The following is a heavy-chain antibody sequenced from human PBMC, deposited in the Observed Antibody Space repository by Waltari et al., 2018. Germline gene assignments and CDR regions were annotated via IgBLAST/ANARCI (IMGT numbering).Heavy chain of an antibody. CDR1: GGSFSGYY. V-gene: IGHV4-34*01. J-gene: IGHJ1*01. Sequence: QVQLQQWGAGLLKPSETLSLTCAVYGGSFSGYYWSWIRQPPGKGLEWIGEINHSGSPNANPSLKIRVTISVDTSKNQFSLKLSSVTAADTAVYYCARDRNYYESSGDYYFQHWGQGTLVTVSS. CDR3: ARDRNYYESSGDYYFQH. CDR2: INHSGSP. D-gene: IGHD3-22*01.